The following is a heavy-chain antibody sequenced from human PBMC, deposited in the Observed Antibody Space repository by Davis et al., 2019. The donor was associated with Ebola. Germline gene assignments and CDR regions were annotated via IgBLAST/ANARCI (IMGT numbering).Heavy chain of an antibody. J-gene: IGHJ4*02. CDR3: TTHSLTGYYQGDY. Sequence: GESLKISCAASGFTFSSYWMSWVRQAPGKGLEWVANIKQDGSEKYYVDSVKGRFTISRDNAKNSLYLQMNSLRAEDTAVYYCTTHSLTGYYQGDYWGQGTLVTVSS. D-gene: IGHD3-9*01. CDR1: GFTFSSYW. V-gene: IGHV3-7*03. CDR2: IKQDGSEK.